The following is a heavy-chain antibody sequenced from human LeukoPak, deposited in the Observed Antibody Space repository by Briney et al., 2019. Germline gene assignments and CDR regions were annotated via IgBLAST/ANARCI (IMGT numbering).Heavy chain of an antibody. CDR2: INPSGGST. J-gene: IGHJ5*02. CDR3: ARSVYSRIAVTEGATNWFDP. V-gene: IGHV1-46*01. D-gene: IGHD6-19*01. CDR1: GYTLTSYH. Sequence: ASVKLSCKSSGYTLTSYHMHWVRQAPGQAREWRGIINPSGGSTRYAQKVQGRVIMTRDTSTSTVYMELSSLRSEDTAVYYCARSVYSRIAVTEGATNWFDPWGQGTLVTVSS.